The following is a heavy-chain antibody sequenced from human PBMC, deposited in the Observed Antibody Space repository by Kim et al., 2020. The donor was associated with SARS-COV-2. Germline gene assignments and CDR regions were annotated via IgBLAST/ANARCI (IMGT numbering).Heavy chain of an antibody. CDR2: ISGSGDAT. D-gene: IGHD3-3*01. CDR3: AKDPQISQN. CDR1: GFTFSNYA. V-gene: IGHV3-23*01. Sequence: GGSLRLSCAASGFTFSNYAMTWVRQAPGQGLNWVAAISGSGDATYYADSGKGRFTVSRDNSKNMLYLQLNSLRGEDTAVYYCAKDPQISQNWGQGTLVTV. J-gene: IGHJ4*02.